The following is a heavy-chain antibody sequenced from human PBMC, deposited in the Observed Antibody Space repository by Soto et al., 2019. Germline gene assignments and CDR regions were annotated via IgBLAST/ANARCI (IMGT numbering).Heavy chain of an antibody. CDR1: GFPVSSNY. CDR3: ARQGAAAGTTYYYYYMDV. J-gene: IGHJ6*03. Sequence: GGSLRLSCAASGFPVSSNYMSWVRQAPGKGLEWVSVIYSGGSTYYADSVKGRFTISRHNSKNTLYLQMNSLRAEDTAVYYCARQGAAAGTTYYYYYMDVWGKGTTVTVSS. CDR2: IYSGGST. V-gene: IGHV3-53*04. D-gene: IGHD6-13*01.